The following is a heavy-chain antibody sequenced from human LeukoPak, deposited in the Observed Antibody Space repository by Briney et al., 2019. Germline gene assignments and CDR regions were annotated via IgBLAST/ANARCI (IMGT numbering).Heavy chain of an antibody. Sequence: GESLKISCKGSGYSFTNNWVGWVRQMPGKGLEWMGIIYPDDSDTRYSPSFRGQVTISADKSISTAYLQWSSLKASDTAMYYCARQAPFAYFDFWGQGTLVTVSS. CDR3: ARQAPFAYFDF. CDR1: GYSFTNNW. J-gene: IGHJ4*02. V-gene: IGHV5-51*01. CDR2: IYPDDSDT.